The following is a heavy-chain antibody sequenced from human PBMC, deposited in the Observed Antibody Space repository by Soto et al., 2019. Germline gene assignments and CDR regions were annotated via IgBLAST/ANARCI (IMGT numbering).Heavy chain of an antibody. CDR2: TYYRSKWYN. V-gene: IGHV6-1*01. J-gene: IGHJ5*02. CDR3: ARQYSSSWYLWFDP. Sequence: SQTLSLTCAISGDSVSSNSAAWNWIRQSPSRGLEWLGRTYYRSKWYNDYAVSVKSRITINPDTSKSQFSLQLNSVTPEDTAVYYCARQYSSSWYLWFDPWGQGTLVTVSS. CDR1: GDSVSSNSAA. D-gene: IGHD6-13*01.